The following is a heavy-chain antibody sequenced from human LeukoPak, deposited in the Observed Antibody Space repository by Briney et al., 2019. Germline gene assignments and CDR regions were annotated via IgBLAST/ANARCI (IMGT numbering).Heavy chain of an antibody. Sequence: ASVKVSCKASGYTFTSYYMHWVRQAPGQGLEWMGIINPSGGSTSYAQKFQGRVTMARDTSTSTVYMELSSLRSEDTAVYYCARDIVAPTYFDYWGQGTLVTVSS. J-gene: IGHJ4*02. CDR1: GYTFTSYY. CDR3: ARDIVAPTYFDY. D-gene: IGHD2-15*01. V-gene: IGHV1-46*01. CDR2: INPSGGST.